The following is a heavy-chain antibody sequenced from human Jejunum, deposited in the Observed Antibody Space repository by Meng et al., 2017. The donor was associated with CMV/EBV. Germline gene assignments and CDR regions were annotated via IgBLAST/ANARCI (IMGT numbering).Heavy chain of an antibody. CDR2: ISTNTGNP. Sequence: QVQLVQSGSELKKPGXSVTVSCKATGYTFTRYPMNWVRPAPGQGLEWMGWISTNTGNPTYAQGFTGRFVFSVDTSVSTAYLQISSLKAEDTAVYYCGTLKYTSGFYGPAYWGQGALVTVSS. CDR3: GTLKYTSGFYGPAY. CDR1: GYTFTRYP. D-gene: IGHD6-19*01. J-gene: IGHJ4*02. V-gene: IGHV7-4-1*02.